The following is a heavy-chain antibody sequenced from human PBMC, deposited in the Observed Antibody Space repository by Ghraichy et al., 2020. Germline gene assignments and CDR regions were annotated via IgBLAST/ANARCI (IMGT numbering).Heavy chain of an antibody. D-gene: IGHD2-2*01. CDR2: ISSSSSYK. Sequence: GGSLRLSCAASGFTFSDYYMSWIRQAPGKGLEWVSYISSSSSYKNYADSVKGRFTISRDNAKNSLYLQMNSLRAEDTAVYYCARKKGYCTSTSCYLDYYYGMDVWGQGTTVTVSS. V-gene: IGHV3-11*06. J-gene: IGHJ6*02. CDR1: GFTFSDYY. CDR3: ARKKGYCTSTSCYLDYYYGMDV.